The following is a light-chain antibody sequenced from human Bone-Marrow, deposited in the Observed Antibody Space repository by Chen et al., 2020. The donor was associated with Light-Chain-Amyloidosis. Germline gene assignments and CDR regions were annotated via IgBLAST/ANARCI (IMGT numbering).Light chain of an antibody. CDR3: QVLDRSSDRPV. CDR1: NIGSTS. J-gene: IGLJ3*02. Sequence: SYVLTQPSSVSVAPGQTATIACGGNNIGSTSLHWYQQTPGQAPLLVVYDDSDRPSGLPERLSGSNSGNTATLTSSRVEAGDEADYYCQVLDRSSDRPVFGGGTKLTVL. CDR2: DDS. V-gene: IGLV3-21*02.